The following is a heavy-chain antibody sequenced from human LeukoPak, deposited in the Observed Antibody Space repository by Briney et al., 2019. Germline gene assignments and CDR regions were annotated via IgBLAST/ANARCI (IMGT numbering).Heavy chain of an antibody. CDR1: GGTFSSYA. CDR3: ARAPFEYGDYYNYFDY. J-gene: IGHJ4*02. V-gene: IGHV1-69*01. Sequence: SVTLSCTASGGTFSSYAISWVRQPPGQGLEWVGGIIPIFGTANYAQKFQGRVTITADESTSTAYMELSSLRSEDTAVYYCARAPFEYGDYYNYFDYWGQGTLVTVSS. CDR2: IIPIFGTA. D-gene: IGHD4-17*01.